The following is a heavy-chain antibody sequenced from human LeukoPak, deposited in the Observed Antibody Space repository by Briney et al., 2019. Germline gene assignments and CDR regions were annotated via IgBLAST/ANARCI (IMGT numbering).Heavy chain of an antibody. J-gene: IGHJ4*02. V-gene: IGHV3-7*01. Sequence: PGGSLRLSCTTSGFTFRSYWMSWLRQAPGKGLEWVANIKHDGSEKQDGSEKNYVDSVKGRFTIPRDNTKNSLYLQMNSLRAEDTAVYYCARNQRRLDYWGQGTLVTVSS. CDR1: GFTFRSYW. D-gene: IGHD1-14*01. CDR3: ARNQRRLDY. CDR2: IKHDGSEKQDGSEK.